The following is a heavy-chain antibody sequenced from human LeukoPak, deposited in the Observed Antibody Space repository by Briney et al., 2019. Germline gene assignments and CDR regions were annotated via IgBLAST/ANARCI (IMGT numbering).Heavy chain of an antibody. V-gene: IGHV3-33*06. D-gene: IGHD3-10*01. J-gene: IGHJ6*02. CDR1: GFTFSSYG. CDR2: IWYDGSNK. CDR3: AKDLSFSGSGSYYYYYGMDV. Sequence: GGSLRLSCAASGFTFSSYGMHWVRQAPGKGLEWVAVIWYDGSNKYYADSVKGRFTISRDNSKNTLYLQMNSLRAEDTAVYYCAKDLSFSGSGSYYYYYGMDVWGQGTTVTVSS.